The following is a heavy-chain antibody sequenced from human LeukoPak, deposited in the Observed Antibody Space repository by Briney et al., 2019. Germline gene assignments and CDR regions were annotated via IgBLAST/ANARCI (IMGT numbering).Heavy chain of an antibody. CDR1: GFTFSNYA. V-gene: IGHV3-23*01. CDR3: AKDALGLGSYSLYFFDY. Sequence: GGSLRLSCAASGFTFSNYAMSWVRQAPGEGREWVSAIGGTGGNTYYADSVKGRFTISRDNSKNTLYLQMNSLRGEDTAVYYCAKDALGLGSYSLYFFDYWGQGTLVTVSS. D-gene: IGHD3-10*01. J-gene: IGHJ4*02. CDR2: IGGTGGNT.